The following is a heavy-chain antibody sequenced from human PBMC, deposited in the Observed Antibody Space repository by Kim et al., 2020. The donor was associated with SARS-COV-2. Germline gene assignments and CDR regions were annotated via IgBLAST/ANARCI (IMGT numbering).Heavy chain of an antibody. D-gene: IGHD6-13*01. J-gene: IGHJ4*02. V-gene: IGHV4-31*03. CDR3: ARENVGIYSSSWYGRGGGFDY. Sequence: SETLSLTCTVSGGSISSGGYYWSWIRQHPGKGLEWIGYIYYSGSTYYNPSLKSRVTISVDTSKNQFSLKLSSVTAADTAVYYCARENVGIYSSSWYGRGGGFDYWGQGTLVTVSS. CDR2: IYYSGST. CDR1: GGSISSGGYY.